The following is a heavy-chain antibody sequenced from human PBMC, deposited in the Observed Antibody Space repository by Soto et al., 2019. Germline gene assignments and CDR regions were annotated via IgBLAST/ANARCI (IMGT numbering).Heavy chain of an antibody. CDR1: GGSISSGGYY. CDR3: ARAQYSSSWVDY. V-gene: IGHV4-31*03. J-gene: IGHJ4*02. Sequence: SGPGLVKPXQTLSLTCTVSGGSISSGGYYWSWIRXXXGKGLEWIGYIYYSGSTYYNPSLKSRVTISVDTSKNQFSLKLSSVTAADTAVYYCARAQYSSSWVDYWGQGTLVTVSS. D-gene: IGHD6-13*01. CDR2: IYYSGST.